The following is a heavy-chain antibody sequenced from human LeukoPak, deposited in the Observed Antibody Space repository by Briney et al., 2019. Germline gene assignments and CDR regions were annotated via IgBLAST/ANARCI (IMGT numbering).Heavy chain of an antibody. V-gene: IGHV5-51*01. CDR3: VRALGYCTSGSCYYYDY. CDR2: IHPGDSET. J-gene: IGHJ4*02. Sequence: GESLKISCKGSGYRFSSYWIGWVRQMPGKGLEWMGIIHPGDSETRYSPSFQGQVTISADKSISTAYLQWSSLKASDTPMYYCVRALGYCTSGSCYYYDYWGQGTLVTVSS. CDR1: GYRFSSYW. D-gene: IGHD2-15*01.